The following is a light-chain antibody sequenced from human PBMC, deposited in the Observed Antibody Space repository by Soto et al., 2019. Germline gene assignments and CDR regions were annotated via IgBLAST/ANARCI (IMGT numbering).Light chain of an antibody. V-gene: IGKV3-20*01. J-gene: IGKJ4*01. Sequence: EIVLTQSPGTLSLSPGERATLSCRASQSVSSSYLAWYQQQPGQAPRLLIYGASSRATGIPDRFSGSASGTDLTRPINRLKSEECAVSYYQMEGSSLTVGGGTK. CDR1: QSVSSSY. CDR2: GAS. CDR3: QMEGSSLT.